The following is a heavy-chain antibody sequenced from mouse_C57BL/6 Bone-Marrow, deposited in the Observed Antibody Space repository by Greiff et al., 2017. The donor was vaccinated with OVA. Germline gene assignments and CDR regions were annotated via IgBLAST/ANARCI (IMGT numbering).Heavy chain of an antibody. V-gene: IGHV1-55*01. CDR1: GYTFTSYW. CDR3: ARGGYDYYAMDY. CDR2: IYPGSGST. D-gene: IGHD2-10*02. Sequence: QVQLQQSGAELVKPGASVKMSCKASGYTFTSYWITWVKQRPGQGLEWIGDIYPGSGSTNYNEKFKSKATLTVDTSSSTAYMQLSSLTSEDSAVYYCARGGYDYYAMDYWGQGTSVTVSS. J-gene: IGHJ4*01.